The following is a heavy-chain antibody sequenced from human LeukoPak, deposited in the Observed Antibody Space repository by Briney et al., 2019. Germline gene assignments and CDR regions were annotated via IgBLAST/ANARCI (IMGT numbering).Heavy chain of an antibody. Sequence: GGSLRLSCAASGFSVISSAMSWVRQAPGKGLEWVSGISVSGGTTYYADSVKGRFTISRDNSKNTLYLQMNSLRAEDTAVYYCAKDPTYYGDYEGYWGQGTLVTVSS. CDR1: GFSVISSA. J-gene: IGHJ4*02. V-gene: IGHV3-23*01. D-gene: IGHD4-17*01. CDR3: AKDPTYYGDYEGY. CDR2: ISVSGGTT.